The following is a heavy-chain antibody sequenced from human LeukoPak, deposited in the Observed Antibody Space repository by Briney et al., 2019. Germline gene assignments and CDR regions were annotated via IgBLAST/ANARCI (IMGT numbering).Heavy chain of an antibody. Sequence: PSETLSLTCAVYGGSFSGYYWSWIRQPPGKGLEWIGEINHSGSTNYNPSLKSRVTISVDTSKNQFSLKLSSVTAADTAVYYCARVRTIGAVVNYYYYMDVWGKGTTVTVSS. CDR2: INHSGST. CDR3: ARVRTIGAVVNYYYYMDV. V-gene: IGHV4-34*01. CDR1: GGSFSGYY. J-gene: IGHJ6*03. D-gene: IGHD2-8*01.